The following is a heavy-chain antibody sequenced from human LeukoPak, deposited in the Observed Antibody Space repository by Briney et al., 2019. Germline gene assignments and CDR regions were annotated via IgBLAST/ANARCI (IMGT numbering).Heavy chain of an antibody. CDR3: ARGHTAVTRHFDF. CDR2: ISGSGGST. CDR1: GFTFSSYA. V-gene: IGHV3-23*01. D-gene: IGHD4-17*01. J-gene: IGHJ4*02. Sequence: GGTLRLSCAASGFTFSSYAMSWVRQAPGKGLEWVSAISGSGGSTYYADSVKGRFTISRDNSKNTLYLQMNSLRAEDTAVYYCARGHTAVTRHFDFWGQGTLVTVSS.